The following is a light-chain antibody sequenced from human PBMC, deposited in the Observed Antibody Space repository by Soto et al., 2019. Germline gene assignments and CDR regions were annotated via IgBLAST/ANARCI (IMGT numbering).Light chain of an antibody. Sequence: DIQLTQSPSSLSASVGDRITITCRSSQSISRYLNWYQQRPGTAPKVLIFGANSLQSGVPSRFSGSGSGTEFTLTISSLQPDDFATYYCQQYDSFSVTFGQGTKVDIK. J-gene: IGKJ1*01. V-gene: IGKV1-39*01. CDR1: QSISRY. CDR2: GAN. CDR3: QQYDSFSVT.